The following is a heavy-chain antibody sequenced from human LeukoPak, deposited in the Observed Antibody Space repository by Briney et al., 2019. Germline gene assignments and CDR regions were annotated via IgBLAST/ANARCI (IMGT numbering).Heavy chain of an antibody. Sequence: ASVKVSCKASGYTFTTYAMNWVRQAPGQGLEWMGWINTSTGNPTYAQGFTGRFVFSLDTSVSTAYLEITTLKADCARSRRVVVPSTLNSADYYYHYMDVWGKGTTVTVSS. D-gene: IGHD2-15*01. CDR3: VVPSTLNSADYYYHYMDV. J-gene: IGHJ6*03. CDR2: INTSTGNP. CDR1: GYTFTTYA. V-gene: IGHV7-4-1*02.